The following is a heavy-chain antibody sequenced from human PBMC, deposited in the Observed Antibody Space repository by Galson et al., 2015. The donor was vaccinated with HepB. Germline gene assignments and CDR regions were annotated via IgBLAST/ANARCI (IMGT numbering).Heavy chain of an antibody. V-gene: IGHV3-30*18. J-gene: IGHJ6*02. D-gene: IGHD3-3*01. CDR1: GFTFSSYG. Sequence: SLRLSCAASGFTFSSYGMHWVRQAPGKGLEWVAVISYDGSNKYYADSVKGRFIISRDNSKNTLYLQMNSLRAEDTAVYYCAKTGSITIFGVVASMDVWGQGTTVTVSS. CDR3: AKTGSITIFGVVASMDV. CDR2: ISYDGSNK.